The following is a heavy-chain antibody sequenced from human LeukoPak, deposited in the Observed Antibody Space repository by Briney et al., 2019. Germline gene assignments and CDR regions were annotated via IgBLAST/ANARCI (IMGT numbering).Heavy chain of an antibody. CDR1: GYTFRNHG. CDR3: ARDHEPGYYDSSGYPT. CDR2: ISGYNGDT. V-gene: IGHV1-18*01. J-gene: IGHJ5*02. Sequence: ASVTVSCKASGYTFRNHGITWVRQAPGQGLEWMGWISGYNGDTHYAQNLQGRVTMTTDTSTSTAYMELRSLRSDDTAVYYCARDHEPGYYDSSGYPTWGQGTLVTVSS. D-gene: IGHD3-22*01.